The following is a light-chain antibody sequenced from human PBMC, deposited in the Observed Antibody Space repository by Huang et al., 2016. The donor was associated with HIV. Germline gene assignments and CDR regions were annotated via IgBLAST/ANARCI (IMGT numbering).Light chain of an antibody. CDR3: QQYNNWPDT. J-gene: IGKJ2*01. CDR1: QSISSS. CDR2: GAA. V-gene: IGKV3-15*01. Sequence: EIVMTQSPATLSVSPGESATLSCRAMQSISSSLAWSQQKPGQAPTLLIHGAATRATGIPARFSGSGSGTEVTLTISSLQSEDFAVYHCQQYNNWPDTFGQGTNLEIK.